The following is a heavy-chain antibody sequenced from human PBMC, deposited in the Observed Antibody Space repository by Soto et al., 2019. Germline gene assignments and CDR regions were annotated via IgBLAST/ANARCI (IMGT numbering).Heavy chain of an antibody. CDR2: VFPTGST. Sequence: QVQLQESGPGLVKPSGTLSLTCAVSSDSVSSSNWWSWVRQPPGKGLEWIGEVFPTGSTNYNPSLMSRVTISVYQSKNLFSLTLSSVTAADTDIYYCARRPTAELPSNWFDPWGQGTLVTVSS. D-gene: IGHD2-15*01. CDR3: ARRPTAELPSNWFDP. V-gene: IGHV4-4*02. J-gene: IGHJ5*02. CDR1: SDSVSSSNW.